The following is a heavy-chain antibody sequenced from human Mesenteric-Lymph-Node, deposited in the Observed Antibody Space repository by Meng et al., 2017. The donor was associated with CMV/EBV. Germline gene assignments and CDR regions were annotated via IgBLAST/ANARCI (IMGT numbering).Heavy chain of an antibody. CDR2: ISGFNGNT. J-gene: IGHJ4*02. V-gene: IGHV1-18*04. CDR3: ARDQGSSVSAGDY. CDR1: GYTFTDFY. Sequence: ASVKVSCKTSGYTFTDFYLHWVRQAPGQGLEWMGWISGFNGNTDYAQKIQGRVTMTTDTSTTTAYMELRSLTSDDTAVYYCARDQGSSVSAGDYWGQGTLVTVSS. D-gene: IGHD5/OR15-5a*01.